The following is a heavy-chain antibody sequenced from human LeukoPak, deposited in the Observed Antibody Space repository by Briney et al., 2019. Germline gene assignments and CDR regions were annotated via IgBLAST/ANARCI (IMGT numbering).Heavy chain of an antibody. CDR1: GYTFTSYD. CDR3: ARGQGYSGYDLFWFDP. J-gene: IGHJ5*02. Sequence: ASVKVSCKASGYTFTSYDINWVRQATGQGLEWMGWMNPNSGNTGYAQKFQGRVTMTRNTSISTAYMELSSLGSEDTAVYYCARGQGYSGYDLFWFDPWGQGTLVTVSS. V-gene: IGHV1-8*01. D-gene: IGHD5-12*01. CDR2: MNPNSGNT.